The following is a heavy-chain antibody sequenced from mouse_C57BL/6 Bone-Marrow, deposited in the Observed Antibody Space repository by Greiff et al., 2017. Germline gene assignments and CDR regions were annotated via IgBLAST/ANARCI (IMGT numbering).Heavy chain of an antibody. J-gene: IGHJ2*01. Sequence: EVQLQQSGPELVKPGASVKISCTASGFTFTDYYMNWVQQSPGKSLEWIGYINPNNGATCYTRKFKGKATLTVDKSSSTAYMKLRSLTSEDSAVYYCARSFFIDYWGQGTTLTVSS. CDR2: INPNNGAT. CDR3: ARSFFIDY. V-gene: IGHV1-26*01. CDR1: GFTFTDYY.